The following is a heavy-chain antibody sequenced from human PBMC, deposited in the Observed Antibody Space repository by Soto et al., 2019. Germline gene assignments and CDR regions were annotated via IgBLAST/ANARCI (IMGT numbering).Heavy chain of an antibody. D-gene: IGHD6-6*01. CDR3: ARVRIAARTGAYRMDV. Sequence: SETLSLTCTVSGGSISSYYWSWIRQPAGKGLEWIGRIYTSGSTNYNPSLKSRVTMSVDTSKNQFSLKLSSVTAADTAVYYCARVRIAARTGAYRMDVWGQGTTVTVYS. CDR2: IYTSGST. V-gene: IGHV4-4*07. J-gene: IGHJ6*02. CDR1: GGSISSYY.